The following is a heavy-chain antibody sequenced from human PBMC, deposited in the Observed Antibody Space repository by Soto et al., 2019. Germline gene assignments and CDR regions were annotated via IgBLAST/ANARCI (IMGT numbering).Heavy chain of an antibody. D-gene: IGHD3-10*01. V-gene: IGHV3-9*01. J-gene: IGHJ4*02. CDR2: IHWNSGTT. Sequence: EVQLVESGGGLVQPGRSLRLSCAASGFTFDDYAMHWVRQAPGKGLEWVSGIHWNSGTTGYADSVRGRFTISRDNAKNSLYLQMNSLRGEDTVLYHCVKTTGRTGWDHFDSWGQGTLVTVSS. CDR1: GFTFDDYA. CDR3: VKTTGRTGWDHFDS.